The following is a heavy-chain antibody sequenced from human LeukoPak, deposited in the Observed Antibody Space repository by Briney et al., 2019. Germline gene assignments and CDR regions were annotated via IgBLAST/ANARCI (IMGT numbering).Heavy chain of an antibody. J-gene: IGHJ4*02. CDR3: AKSSTAGTWLGPIVVDFDY. Sequence: GGSLRLSCAASGFTFSSYAMSWVRQAPGKELEWVSAISGSGGSTYYADSVKGRFTISRDNSKNTLYLQMNSLRAEDTAVYYCAKSSTAGTWLGPIVVDFDYWGQGTLVTVSS. CDR2: ISGSGGST. D-gene: IGHD3-22*01. CDR1: GFTFSSYA. V-gene: IGHV3-23*01.